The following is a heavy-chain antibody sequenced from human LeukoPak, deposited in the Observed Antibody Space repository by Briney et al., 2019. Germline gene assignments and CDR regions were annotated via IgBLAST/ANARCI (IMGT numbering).Heavy chain of an antibody. CDR1: GFTFSNYA. J-gene: IGHJ4*02. Sequence: GGSLRLSCAASGFTFSNYAMSWVRQAPGKGLEWVSGISGSGDSTYYGDSVKGRFTISRDNSKNTLYLQMNGLRAEDTAVYYCAKEKQRNFDYWGQGTLVTVSS. CDR3: AKEKQRNFDY. V-gene: IGHV3-23*01. CDR2: ISGSGDST.